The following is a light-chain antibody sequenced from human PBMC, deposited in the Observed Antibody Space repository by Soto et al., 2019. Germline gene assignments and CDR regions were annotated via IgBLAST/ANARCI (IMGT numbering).Light chain of an antibody. CDR1: SSNVGNNY. CDR3: AAWDDSLNGYV. Sequence: SVLTQPPSVSAAPGQKVTISCSGSSSNVGNNYVSWYQQLPGTAPKLLIYSNNHRPSGVPDRFSGSKSGTSASLAISGLQSDDEADYYCAAWDDSLNGYVFATGTKVTVL. CDR2: SNN. V-gene: IGLV1-44*01. J-gene: IGLJ1*01.